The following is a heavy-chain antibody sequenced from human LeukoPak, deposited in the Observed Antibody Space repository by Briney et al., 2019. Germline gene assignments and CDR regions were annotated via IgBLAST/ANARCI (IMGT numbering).Heavy chain of an antibody. D-gene: IGHD2-15*01. V-gene: IGHV3-66*01. CDR2: IYSGGRT. J-gene: IGHJ4*02. CDR1: GFTVSTNY. CDR3: GKTTVGYSSGRYPGWPVDY. Sequence: GGSLRLSCAASGFTVSTNYMSWVRQAPGKGLEWVSVIYSGGRTYYADSVKGRFTISRDNSQEIVYLQLDSLRVEDTALYYCGKTTVGYSSGRYPGWPVDYWGQGALVTVSS.